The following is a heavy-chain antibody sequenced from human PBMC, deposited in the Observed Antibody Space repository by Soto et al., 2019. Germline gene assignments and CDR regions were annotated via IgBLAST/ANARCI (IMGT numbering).Heavy chain of an antibody. CDR1: GFSLSNARMG. J-gene: IGHJ4*02. Sequence: QVTLKESGPVLVKPTETLTLTCTVSGFSLSNARMGVSWIRQPPGKALELLAHIFSNDEKSYSTSLKSRLTIAKDTSKSQVVLTMTNIDPVDTATYYCAGMVYSSGWYWDYWGQGTLVTVSS. CDR2: IFSNDEK. V-gene: IGHV2-26*01. D-gene: IGHD6-19*01. CDR3: AGMVYSSGWYWDY.